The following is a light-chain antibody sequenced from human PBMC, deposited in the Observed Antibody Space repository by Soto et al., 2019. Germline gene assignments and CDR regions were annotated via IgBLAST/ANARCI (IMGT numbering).Light chain of an antibody. CDR1: QSISSY. V-gene: IGKV1-39*01. J-gene: IGKJ4*01. CDR3: QQSYSTPLT. CDR2: AAS. Sequence: DFQMTQSPSSLSASVGDRVTITCRASQSISSYLNWYQQKPGKAPKLLIYAASSLQSGVPSRFSGSGSGTDFTLTISSLQPEDFANYYCQQSYSTPLTFGGGTKVEIK.